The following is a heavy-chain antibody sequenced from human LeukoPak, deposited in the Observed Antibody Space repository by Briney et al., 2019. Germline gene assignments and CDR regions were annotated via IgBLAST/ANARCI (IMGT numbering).Heavy chain of an antibody. CDR1: GFTFSNYW. V-gene: IGHV3-74*01. J-gene: IGHJ4*02. CDR2: INSDGINT. CDR3: ARERLVPGYYFDY. Sequence: PGGSLRLSCAASGFTFSNYWMHWVRQAPGKGLVWVSRINSDGINTSYADSVKGRFTISRDNAKNTLNLQMNSLRAEDTAVYYCARERLVPGYYFDYWGQGTLVTVSS. D-gene: IGHD6-19*01.